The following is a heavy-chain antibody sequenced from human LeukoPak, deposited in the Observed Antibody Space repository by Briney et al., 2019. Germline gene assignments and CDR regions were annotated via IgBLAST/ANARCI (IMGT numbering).Heavy chain of an antibody. CDR3: ARQRGITTYYFDY. V-gene: IGHV4-39*01. J-gene: IGHJ4*02. Sequence: SETLSLTCTVSGGSISSSSYYWGWIRQPPGKGLEWIGSIYYSGSTYYNPSLKSRVTISVDTSKNQFSLKLSSVTAADTAVYYCARQRGITTYYFDYWGQGILVTVSS. CDR1: GGSISSSSYY. D-gene: IGHD3-16*01. CDR2: IYYSGST.